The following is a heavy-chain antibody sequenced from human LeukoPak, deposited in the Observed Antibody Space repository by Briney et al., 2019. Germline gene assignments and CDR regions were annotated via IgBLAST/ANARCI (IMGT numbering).Heavy chain of an antibody. CDR1: GFTFNNAW. Sequence: GGFLRLSCAASGFTFNNAWMSWVRQTPGKGLEWVGRVKSIPDGGTIDYAAPVKGRFTISRDDSKNTLYLQMNSLKTEDTALYYCVTDHPMIPDYGMDVWGKGTTVTVSS. CDR3: VTDHPMIPDYGMDV. J-gene: IGHJ6*04. CDR2: VKSIPDGGTI. D-gene: IGHD3-16*01. V-gene: IGHV3-15*01.